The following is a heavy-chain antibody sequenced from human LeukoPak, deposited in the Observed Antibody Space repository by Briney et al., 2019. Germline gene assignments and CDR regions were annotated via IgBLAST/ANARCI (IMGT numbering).Heavy chain of an antibody. Sequence: GGSLRLSCAASGFTFSSYEMNWVRQAPGKGLEWVSYISSSGTTIYYADSVKGRFTISRDNAKNSLYLQMNSLRAEDTAVYYCVRVSAVALDYWGQGTLVTVSS. J-gene: IGHJ4*02. CDR2: ISSSGTTI. CDR3: VRVSAVALDY. CDR1: GFTFSSYE. D-gene: IGHD6-19*01. V-gene: IGHV3-48*03.